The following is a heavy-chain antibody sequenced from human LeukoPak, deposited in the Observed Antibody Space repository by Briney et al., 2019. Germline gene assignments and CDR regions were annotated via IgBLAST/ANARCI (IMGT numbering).Heavy chain of an antibody. J-gene: IGHJ4*02. CDR1: GFTFSSYS. CDR3: ARDLPAVDYFDY. V-gene: IGHV3-7*01. CDR2: IKQDGSEK. Sequence: GGSLRLSCAASGFTFSSYSMNWVRQAPGKGLEWVANIKQDGSEKYYVDSVKGRFTISRDNAKNSLYLQMNSLRAEDTAVYYCARDLPAVDYFDYWGQGTLVTVSS.